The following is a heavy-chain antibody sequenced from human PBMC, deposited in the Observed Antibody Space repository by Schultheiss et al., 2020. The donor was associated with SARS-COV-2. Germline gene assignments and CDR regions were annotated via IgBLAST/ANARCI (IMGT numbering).Heavy chain of an antibody. CDR2: INHSGST. J-gene: IGHJ2*01. V-gene: IGHV4-34*01. Sequence: SQTLSLTCAVYGGSFSGYYWSWIRQPPGKGLEWIGEINHSGSTNYNPSLKSRVTISVDTSKNQFSLKLSSVTAADTAVYYCARVPNYGDPRDWYFDLWGRGTLVTVSS. CDR1: GGSFSGYY. D-gene: IGHD4-17*01. CDR3: ARVPNYGDPRDWYFDL.